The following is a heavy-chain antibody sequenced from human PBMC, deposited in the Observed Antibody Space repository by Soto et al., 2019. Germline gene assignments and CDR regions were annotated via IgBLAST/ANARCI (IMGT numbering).Heavy chain of an antibody. CDR1: GFTFSNYG. D-gene: IGHD2-21*02. CDR3: EKEPKILLFLHDFDY. J-gene: IGHJ4*02. Sequence: QVQLVQSGGNVVQPGRSLRLSCAASGFTFSNYGMQWVRQAPGKGLEWLAFISHDGSNTYYADSVKGRFTISRDKSKSTLYLQMNSLRAEDTAVFYCEKEPKILLFLHDFDYWGQGTLVTVSS. V-gene: IGHV3-30*18. CDR2: ISHDGSNT.